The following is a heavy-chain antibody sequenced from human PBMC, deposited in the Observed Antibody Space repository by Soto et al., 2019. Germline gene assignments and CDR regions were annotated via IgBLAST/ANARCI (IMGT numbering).Heavy chain of an antibody. V-gene: IGHV4-30-4*02. CDR2: IYTSAAT. D-gene: IGHD7-27*01. J-gene: IGHJ5*01. Sequence: SDTLSLTCSVSGDSISNLDYFWAWIRQPPGQALEYIGYIYTSAATYYNPSFESRVAISVDTSKSQFSLNVTSVTAADTAVYFCARGRYCLTGRCFPNWFDSWGQGALVTV. CDR3: ARGRYCLTGRCFPNWFDS. CDR1: GDSISNLDYF.